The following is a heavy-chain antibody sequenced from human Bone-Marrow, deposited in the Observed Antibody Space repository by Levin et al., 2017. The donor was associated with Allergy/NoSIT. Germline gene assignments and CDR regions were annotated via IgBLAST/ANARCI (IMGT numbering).Heavy chain of an antibody. D-gene: IGHD6-19*01. V-gene: IGHV3-23*01. CDR1: GFTFTSYA. CDR2: ISGSGGST. CDR3: AKGAGWVAGAVALI. Sequence: GESLKISCAASGFTFTSYAMNWVRQAPGKGLEWVSAISGSGGSTYYADSVKGRFTISRDNSKNTLSLQMNSLRAEDTAVYYCAKGAGWVAGAVALIWGQGTLVTVSS. J-gene: IGHJ4*02.